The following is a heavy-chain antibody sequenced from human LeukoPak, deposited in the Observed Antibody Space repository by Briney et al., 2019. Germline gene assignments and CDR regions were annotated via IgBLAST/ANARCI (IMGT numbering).Heavy chain of an antibody. Sequence: ASVEVSCKASGYTFTGYYMHWVRQAPGQGLEWMGWINPNSGGTNYAQKFQGWVTMTRDTSISTLYLELNSLKSDDTAVYYCAREALVGQKEFDYWGQGTLVTVSS. CDR2: INPNSGGT. CDR1: GYTFTGYY. CDR3: AREALVGQKEFDY. V-gene: IGHV1-2*04. J-gene: IGHJ4*02. D-gene: IGHD3-10*01.